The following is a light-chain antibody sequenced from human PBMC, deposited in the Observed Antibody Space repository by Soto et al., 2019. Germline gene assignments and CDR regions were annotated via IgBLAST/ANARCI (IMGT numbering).Light chain of an antibody. J-gene: IGLJ2*01. CDR3: SSYAGSNNWGV. CDR1: SSDVGGYKY. CDR2: EVS. Sequence: QSALTQPPSASGSPGQSVTISCTGTSSDVGGYKYVSWYQQHPGKAPKVMIYEVSKRPSGVPDRFSGSKSGNTASLTVSGLQAEDEADYYCSSYAGSNNWGVFGGGTKLTVL. V-gene: IGLV2-8*01.